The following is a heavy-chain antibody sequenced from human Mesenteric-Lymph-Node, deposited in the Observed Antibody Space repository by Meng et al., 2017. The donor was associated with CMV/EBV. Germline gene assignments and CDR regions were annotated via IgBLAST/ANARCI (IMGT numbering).Heavy chain of an antibody. D-gene: IGHD3-3*01. J-gene: IGHJ6*02. CDR1: GLTFSSYV. CDR3: AKDSSGDFWSDYYPFFYYGMDV. Sequence: GGSLRLSCAASGLTFSSYVLSWVRQAPGKGLEWVSAISGSGGMTSYADSVKGRFTISRDNSKSTLNLQMNSLRAEDTAVYYCAKDSSGDFWSDYYPFFYYGMDVWGQGTTVTVSS. V-gene: IGHV3-23*01. CDR2: ISGSGGMT.